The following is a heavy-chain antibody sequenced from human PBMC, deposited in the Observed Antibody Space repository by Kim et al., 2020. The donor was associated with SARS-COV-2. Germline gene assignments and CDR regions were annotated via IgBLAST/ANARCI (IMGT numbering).Heavy chain of an antibody. D-gene: IGHD2-2*01. CDR3: ARALCSRISCYSSDAFDL. CDR2: IYYSGST. Sequence: SETLSLTCTVSGGSISSGDYYWSWIRQPPGKGLEWIGYIYYSGSTYYNPSLKSRVTISVDTSKNQFSLKLSSVTAADTAVYYCARALCSRISCYSSDAFDLWGQGTMVTVSS. CDR1: GGSISSGDYY. J-gene: IGHJ3*01. V-gene: IGHV4-30-4*01.